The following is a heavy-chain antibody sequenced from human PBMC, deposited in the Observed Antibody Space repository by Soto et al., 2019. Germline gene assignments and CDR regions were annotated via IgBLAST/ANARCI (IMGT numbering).Heavy chain of an antibody. CDR1: GFTFSNAW. CDR3: TTGYYDFWSGHSRIYYYYGMDV. CDR2: IKSKTDGGTT. Sequence: GGSLRLSCAASGFTFSNAWMNWVRQAPGKGLEWVGRIKSKTDGGTTDYAAPVKGRFTISRDDSKNTLYLQMNSLKTEDTAVYYCTTGYYDFWSGHSRIYYYYGMDVWGQGTTVTVSS. J-gene: IGHJ6*02. V-gene: IGHV3-15*07. D-gene: IGHD3-3*01.